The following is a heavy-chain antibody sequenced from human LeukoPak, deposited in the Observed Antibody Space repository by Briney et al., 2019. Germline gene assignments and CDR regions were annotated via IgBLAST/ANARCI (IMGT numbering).Heavy chain of an antibody. CDR3: ARTSPLNYDFWSGYPTHTPNYFDY. J-gene: IGHJ4*02. D-gene: IGHD3-3*01. Sequence: SETLSLTCTVSGGSISSGDYYWSWIRQPPGKGLEWIGYIYYSGSTYYNPSLKSRVTISVGTSKNQFSLRLSSVTAADTAVYYCARTSPLNYDFWSGYPTHTPNYFDYWGQGTLVTVSS. CDR1: GGSISSGDYY. CDR2: IYYSGST. V-gene: IGHV4-30-4*08.